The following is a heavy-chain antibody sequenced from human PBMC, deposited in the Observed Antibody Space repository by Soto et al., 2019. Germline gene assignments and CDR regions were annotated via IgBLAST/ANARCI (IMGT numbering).Heavy chain of an antibody. Sequence: GSLRLSCAASGFTFSSYGMHWVRQAPGKGLEWVAVIWYDGSNKYYADSVKGRFTISRDNSKNTLYLQMNSLRAEDTAVYYCARDPYYDSSGYTLSVDYWGQGTLVTVSS. CDR1: GFTFSSYG. CDR2: IWYDGSNK. CDR3: ARDPYYDSSGYTLSVDY. D-gene: IGHD3-22*01. J-gene: IGHJ4*02. V-gene: IGHV3-33*01.